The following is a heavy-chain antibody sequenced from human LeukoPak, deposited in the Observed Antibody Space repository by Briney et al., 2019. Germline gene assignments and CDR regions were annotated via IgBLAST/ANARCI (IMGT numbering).Heavy chain of an antibody. D-gene: IGHD5-12*01. J-gene: IGHJ4*02. V-gene: IGHV4-34*01. CDR3: ARGGYSGYDFDY. CDR1: GGSFSGYY. Sequence: SETLSLTCAVYGGSFSGYYWSWIRQPPGKGLEWIGEINHSGGTNYNPSLKSRVTISVDTSKNQFSLKLSSVTAADTAVYYCARGGYSGYDFDYWGQGTLVTVSS. CDR2: INHSGGT.